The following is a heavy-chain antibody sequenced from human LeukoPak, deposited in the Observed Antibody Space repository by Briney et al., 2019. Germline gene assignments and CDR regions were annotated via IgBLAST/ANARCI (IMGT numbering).Heavy chain of an antibody. CDR1: GYTFTGYY. CDR2: INPNSGGT. V-gene: IGHV1-2*02. J-gene: IGHJ4*02. CDR3: ARAEAYIVVVPAAVYDY. Sequence: ASVKVSCKASGYTFTGYYMHWVRQAPGQGLEWMGWINPNSGGTNYAQKLQGRVTMTRDTSISTAYMELSRLRSDDTAVYYCARAEAYIVVVPAAVYDYWGQGTLVTVSS. D-gene: IGHD2-2*01.